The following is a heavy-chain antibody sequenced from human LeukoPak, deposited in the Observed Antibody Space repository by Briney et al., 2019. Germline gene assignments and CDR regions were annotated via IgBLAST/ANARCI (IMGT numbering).Heavy chain of an antibody. Sequence: GGSLRLSCAASGFTFSSYAMSWVRQAPGKGLGWVSAISGSGGSTYYADSVKGRFTISRDNSKNTLYLQMNSLRAEDTDLYYCAKDGLDSIAAAVWFDPWGQGTLVTVSS. CDR1: GFTFSSYA. D-gene: IGHD6-13*01. CDR3: AKDGLDSIAAAVWFDP. J-gene: IGHJ5*02. CDR2: ISGSGGST. V-gene: IGHV3-23*01.